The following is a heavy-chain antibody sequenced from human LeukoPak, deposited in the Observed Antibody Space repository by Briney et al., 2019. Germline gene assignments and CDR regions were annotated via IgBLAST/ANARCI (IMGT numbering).Heavy chain of an antibody. CDR3: ARDMGYSSGWYYFDY. J-gene: IGHJ4*02. D-gene: IGHD6-19*01. V-gene: IGHV1-18*03. CDR2: ISAYNGNT. Sequence: ASVKVSCKASGYIFASYGISWVRQAPGQGLEWMGWISAYNGNTNFAQNLQGRVTITRDTSASTAYMELSSLRSEDMAVYYCARDMGYSSGWYYFDYWGQGTLVTVSS. CDR1: GYIFASYG.